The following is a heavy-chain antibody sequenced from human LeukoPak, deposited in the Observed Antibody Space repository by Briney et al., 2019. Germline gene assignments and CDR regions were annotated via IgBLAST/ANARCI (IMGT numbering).Heavy chain of an antibody. V-gene: IGHV4-30-4*01. CDR1: GGSISSGDYY. CDR2: IYYSGST. J-gene: IGHJ4*02. D-gene: IGHD3-10*01. Sequence: SETLSLTCTVSGGSISSGDYYWSWIRQPPGKGLEWIGYIYYSGSTYYNPSLKSRVTISVDTSKNQFSLKLSSVTAADTAVYYCAVGGTPYYFDYLGQGTLVTVSS. CDR3: AVGGTPYYFDY.